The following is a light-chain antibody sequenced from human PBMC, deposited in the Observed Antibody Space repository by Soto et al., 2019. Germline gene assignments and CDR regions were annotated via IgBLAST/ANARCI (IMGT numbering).Light chain of an antibody. V-gene: IGKV1-5*03. CDR2: KAS. Sequence: EIQLTQSPPTLSASVGDRVTITCRASQSVSDWLAWYQQKSGRAPKLLIYKASNLQSGVPSRFSGSGSGTEFTLTISSLQPDDFATYYCQHYYNYWTFGQGTKVEIK. CDR1: QSVSDW. J-gene: IGKJ1*01. CDR3: QHYYNYWT.